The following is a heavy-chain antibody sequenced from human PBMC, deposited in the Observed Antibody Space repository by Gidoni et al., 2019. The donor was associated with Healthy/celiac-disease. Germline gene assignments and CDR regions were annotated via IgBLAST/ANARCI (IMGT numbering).Heavy chain of an antibody. CDR1: GGSISSSSDY. J-gene: IGHJ4*02. CDR2: IYYSGST. D-gene: IGHD3-22*01. CDR3: ASCYYDSSGYSH. Sequence: QLQLQESGPGLVKPSETLSLTCTVSGGSISSSSDYWGWIRQPPGKGREWIGSIYYSGSTYYNPSRKRRVTISVDTSKNQFSLKLSSVTAADTAVYYCASCYYDSSGYSHWGQGTLVTVSS. V-gene: IGHV4-39*01.